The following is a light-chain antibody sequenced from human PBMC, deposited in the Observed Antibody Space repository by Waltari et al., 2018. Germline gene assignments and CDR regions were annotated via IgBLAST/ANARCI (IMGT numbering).Light chain of an antibody. Sequence: EIVMTQSPATLSVSRGGSATVSCRASLSIDDSLAWYQQKPGQPPRLLLHGASTRDTGIPVRFRGSGSGTDFTLTITGLQSEDFATYYCQQYYDYQRSFGQGTKVEIK. CDR2: GAS. CDR3: QQYYDYQRS. V-gene: IGKV3-15*01. CDR1: LSIDDS. J-gene: IGKJ1*01.